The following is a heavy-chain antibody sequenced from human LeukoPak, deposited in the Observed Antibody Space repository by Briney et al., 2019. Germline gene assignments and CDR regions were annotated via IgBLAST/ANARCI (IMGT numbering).Heavy chain of an antibody. CDR1: GDSIKSYY. Sequence: SETLSLTCTVTGDSIKSYYWNWIRQPPGKGLEWVGFGHYTGSTYYNPSLKSRVTLSVDTSKNQFSLKLSAVTAADTAVYYCARWGEASALRILAFDIWGQGTVVTVSS. V-gene: IGHV4-59*01. CDR2: GHYTGST. J-gene: IGHJ3*02. D-gene: IGHD3-10*01. CDR3: ARWGEASALRILAFDI.